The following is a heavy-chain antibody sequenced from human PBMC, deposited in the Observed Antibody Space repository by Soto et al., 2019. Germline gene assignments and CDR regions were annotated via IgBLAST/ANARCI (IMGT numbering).Heavy chain of an antibody. J-gene: IGHJ6*02. Sequence: PSETLSLTCAVYGGSFSGYYWSWIRQPPGKGLEWIGEINHSGSTNYNPSLTSRVTIAVDTSKNQFTLKLSSVTAADTAVYYCARGYSSGGYGAHYYYYGMDVWGQGTTVTVSS. CDR3: ARGYSSGGYGAHYYYYGMDV. CDR2: INHSGST. D-gene: IGHD6-19*01. CDR1: GGSFSGYY. V-gene: IGHV4-34*01.